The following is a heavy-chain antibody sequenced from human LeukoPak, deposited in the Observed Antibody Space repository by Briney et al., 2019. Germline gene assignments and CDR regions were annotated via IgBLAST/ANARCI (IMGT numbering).Heavy chain of an antibody. Sequence: GGSLRLSRAASGFSVSSNYISWVRQAPGTGLEWVSIIYTDGRTFHADSARGRFTMSRDTSKNTLDLQMNSLRADDTAVYFCARDRHRYRGSNGDGDAFDIWGQGTKVTVSS. V-gene: IGHV3-53*01. D-gene: IGHD5-12*01. CDR2: IYTDGRT. J-gene: IGHJ3*02. CDR1: GFSVSSNY. CDR3: ARDRHRYRGSNGDGDAFDI.